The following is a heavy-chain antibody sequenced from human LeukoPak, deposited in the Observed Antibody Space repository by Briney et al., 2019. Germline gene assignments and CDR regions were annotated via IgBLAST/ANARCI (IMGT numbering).Heavy chain of an antibody. V-gene: IGHV3-21*01. J-gene: IGHJ4*02. CDR1: GFTFSSHG. CDR2: VSSSSRYM. CDR3: ARESYDSSGYYPRGFDY. D-gene: IGHD3-22*01. Sequence: PGGSLRLSCAASGFTFSSHGMNWVRQAPGKGLEWVSSVSSSSRYMYYADSVQGRFTIFRDNAENSLFLQMNSLRAEDTAVYYCARESYDSSGYYPRGFDYWGQGTLVTVSS.